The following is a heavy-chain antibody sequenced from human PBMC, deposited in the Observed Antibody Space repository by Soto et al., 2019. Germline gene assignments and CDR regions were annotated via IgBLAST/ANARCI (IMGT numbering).Heavy chain of an antibody. D-gene: IGHD4-17*01. CDR3: ARDSRGDYLGDAFDI. Sequence: EVQLVESGGGLVQPGGSLRLSCAASGFTFSSYEMNWVRQAPGKGLEWVSYISSSGSTIYYADSVKGRFTISRDNAKNSLYLQVNSLRAEDTAVYYCARDSRGDYLGDAFDIWGQGTMVTVSS. J-gene: IGHJ3*02. CDR1: GFTFSSYE. V-gene: IGHV3-48*03. CDR2: ISSSGSTI.